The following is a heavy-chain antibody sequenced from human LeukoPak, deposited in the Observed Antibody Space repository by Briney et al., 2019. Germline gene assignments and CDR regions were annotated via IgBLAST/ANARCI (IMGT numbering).Heavy chain of an antibody. Sequence: GGSLRLSCAASGFTFDDYGMSWVRQAPGKGLEWVSGINWNGGSTGYADSVKGRFTISRDNSKNTLYLQMNSLRAEDTAVYYCAGVMTTVTTNKDYWGQGTLVTVSS. D-gene: IGHD4-17*01. CDR3: AGVMTTVTTNKDY. CDR2: INWNGGST. CDR1: GFTFDDYG. V-gene: IGHV3-20*04. J-gene: IGHJ4*02.